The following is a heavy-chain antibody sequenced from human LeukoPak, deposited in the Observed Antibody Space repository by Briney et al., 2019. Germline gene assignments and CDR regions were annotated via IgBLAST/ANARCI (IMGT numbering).Heavy chain of an antibody. V-gene: IGHV3-48*03. CDR2: ISRSGSTI. J-gene: IGHJ3*02. Sequence: GGSLRLSCAASGFTFSSSEMNWVRQAPGKGLEWISFISRSGSTIHYADSVKGRFTISRDNAKDSLYLQMNSLRAEDTAVYYCASMSIVAFDIRGQGTMVTVSS. CDR3: ASMSIVAFDI. D-gene: IGHD6-6*01. CDR1: GFTFSSSE.